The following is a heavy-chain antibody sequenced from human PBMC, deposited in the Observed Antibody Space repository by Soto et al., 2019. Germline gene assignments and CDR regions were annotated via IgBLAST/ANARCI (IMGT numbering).Heavy chain of an antibody. CDR1: GFTFSSYA. CDR3: AKDSIVLMVYAASDY. V-gene: IGHV3-23*01. J-gene: IGHJ4*02. CDR2: ISGSGGST. Sequence: PGGSLRLSXAASGFTFSSYAMSWVRQAPGKGLEWVSAISGSGGSTYYADSVKGRFTISRDNSKNTLYLQMNSLRAEDTAVYHCAKDSIVLMVYAASDYWGQGTLVTVSS. D-gene: IGHD2-8*01.